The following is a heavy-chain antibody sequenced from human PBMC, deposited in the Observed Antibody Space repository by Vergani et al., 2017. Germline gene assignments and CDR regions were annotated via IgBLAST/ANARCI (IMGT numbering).Heavy chain of an antibody. J-gene: IGHJ6*03. V-gene: IGHV4-39*01. Sequence: QVQLQQWGAGLLKPSETLSLTCAVYGGSISSSSYYWGWIRQPPGKGLEWIGSIYYSGSTYYNPSLKSRVTISVDTSKNQFSLKLSSVTAADTAVYYCATHTRDHTYYYYMDVWGKGTTVTVSS. CDR1: GGSISSSSYY. CDR3: ATHTRDHTYYYYMDV. D-gene: IGHD5-24*01. CDR2: IYYSGST.